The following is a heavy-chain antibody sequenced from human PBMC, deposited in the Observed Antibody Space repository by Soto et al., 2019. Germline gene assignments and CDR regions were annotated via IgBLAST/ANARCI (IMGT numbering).Heavy chain of an antibody. J-gene: IGHJ4*02. D-gene: IGHD3-22*01. CDR2: IKSEIEGGTA. CDR1: GFTSRKAW. V-gene: IGHV3-15*01. Sequence: EVQLVESGGGLVKPGGPLRFSGEASGFTSRKAWMSGVRRAPGKGLEWVGVIKSEIEGGTADYAAPMKGRFSISRDDSRNTLYLEMNSLQTEDTAVYYCQYYYDSSGVPRFDYWGQGTLVTVSS. CDR3: QYYYDSSGVPRFDY.